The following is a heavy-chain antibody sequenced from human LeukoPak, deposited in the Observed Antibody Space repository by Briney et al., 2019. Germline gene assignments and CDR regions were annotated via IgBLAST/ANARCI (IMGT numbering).Heavy chain of an antibody. J-gene: IGHJ4*02. CDR2: MSQDGSEK. V-gene: IGHV3-7*01. Sequence: PGGSLRLSCAASGFTFSAYWMSWVRQAPGKGLEWVAYMSQDGSEKFYVDSVKGRFTIFRDNAKNSLYLQMNGLRVEDTAVYYCTREPRTSAHWGQGTLVTVSS. CDR3: TREPRTSAH. CDR1: GFTFSAYW.